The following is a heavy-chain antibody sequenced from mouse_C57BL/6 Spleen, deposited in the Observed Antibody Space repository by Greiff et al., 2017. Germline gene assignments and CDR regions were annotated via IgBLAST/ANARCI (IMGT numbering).Heavy chain of an antibody. CDR2: ISDGGSYT. D-gene: IGHD2-3*01. CDR1: GFTFSSYA. J-gene: IGHJ3*01. Sequence: EVQLVESGGGLVKPGGSLKLSCAASGFTFSSYAMSWVRQTPEKRLEWVATISDGGSYTYYPDNVKGRFTISRDNAKNKLYLQMSHLKSEDTAMYYCARDPYDGYYGKAYWGQGTLVTVSA. V-gene: IGHV5-4*01. CDR3: ARDPYDGYYGKAY.